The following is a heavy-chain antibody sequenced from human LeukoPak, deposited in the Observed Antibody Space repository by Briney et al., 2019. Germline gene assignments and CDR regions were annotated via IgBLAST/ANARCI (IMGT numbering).Heavy chain of an antibody. D-gene: IGHD3-3*01. CDR2: INHSGST. J-gene: IGHJ5*02. Sequence: SETLSLTCAVYGGSFSGYYWSWIRQPPGKGLEWIGEINHSGSTNYNPSLKSRVTISVDTSKNQFSLKLSSVTAADTAVYYCASARKYYDFWSGYGSWFDPRGQGTLVTVSS. CDR3: ASARKYYDFWSGYGSWFDP. CDR1: GGSFSGYY. V-gene: IGHV4-34*01.